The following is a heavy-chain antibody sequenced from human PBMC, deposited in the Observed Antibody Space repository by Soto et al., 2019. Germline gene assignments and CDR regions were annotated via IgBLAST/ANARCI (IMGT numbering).Heavy chain of an antibody. V-gene: IGHV3-30-3*01. CDR2: ISYDGSNK. Sequence: GGSLRLSCAASGFTFSSYAMHWVRQAPAKGLEWVAVISYDGSNKYYADSVKGRFTISRDNSKNTLYLQMNSLRAEDTAVYYCARDFPDPVAATSGVVDYWGQGTLVTVS. CDR3: ARDFPDPVAATSGVVDY. J-gene: IGHJ4*02. D-gene: IGHD1-26*01. CDR1: GFTFSSYA.